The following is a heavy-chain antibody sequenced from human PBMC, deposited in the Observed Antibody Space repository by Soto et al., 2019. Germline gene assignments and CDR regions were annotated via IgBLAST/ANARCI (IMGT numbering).Heavy chain of an antibody. V-gene: IGHV3-30-3*01. CDR3: ARDVNYGILYYYYGMDV. Sequence: QVQLVESGGGVVQPGRSLRLSCAASGFTFSSYAMHWVRQAPGKGLEWVAVISYDGSNKYYADSVKGRFTISRDNSKNTLYLQMNSLRAEDTAVYYWARDVNYGILYYYYGMDVWGQGTTVTVSS. CDR1: GFTFSSYA. J-gene: IGHJ6*02. D-gene: IGHD3-10*01. CDR2: ISYDGSNK.